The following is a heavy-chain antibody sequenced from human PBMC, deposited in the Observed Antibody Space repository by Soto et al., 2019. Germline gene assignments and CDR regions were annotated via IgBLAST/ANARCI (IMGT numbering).Heavy chain of an antibody. D-gene: IGHD2-8*01. J-gene: IGHJ4*02. V-gene: IGHV4-39*01. CDR1: GGSISSSSYY. CDR3: ARHPTNIVLMVYAISGPDY. Sequence: SETLSLTCTVSGGSISSSSYYWGWIRQPPGKGLEWIGSIYYSGSTYYNPSLKSRVTISVDTSKNQFSLKLSSVTAADTAVYYCARHPTNIVLMVYAISGPDYCGQATLVTVSS. CDR2: IYYSGST.